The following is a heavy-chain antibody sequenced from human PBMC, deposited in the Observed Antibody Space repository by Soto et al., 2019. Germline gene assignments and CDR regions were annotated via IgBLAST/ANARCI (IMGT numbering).Heavy chain of an antibody. J-gene: IGHJ4*02. CDR2: INSDGSST. CDR1: GFTFSSYD. Sequence: GGSLRLSCAASGFTFSSYDMHWVRQAPGEGLVWVSRINSDGSSTSYADSVKGRFTISRDNAKNTLYLQMNSLRAEDTAVYYCAIRASYYDSSGYFDYWGQGTLVTVSS. D-gene: IGHD3-22*01. CDR3: AIRASYYDSSGYFDY. V-gene: IGHV3-74*01.